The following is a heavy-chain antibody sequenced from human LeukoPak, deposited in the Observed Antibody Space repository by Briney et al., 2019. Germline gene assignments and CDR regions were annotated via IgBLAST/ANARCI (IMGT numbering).Heavy chain of an antibody. Sequence: ASVKVSCKASGYTFTGYYMHWVRQAPGQGLEWMGWINPNSGGTNYAQKFQGRDTMTRDTSISTAYMELSRLRSDDTAVYYCAREYYYGSGSYYKRVDYWGQGTLVTVSS. CDR2: INPNSGGT. J-gene: IGHJ4*02. D-gene: IGHD3-10*01. CDR1: GYTFTGYY. CDR3: AREYYYGSGSYYKRVDY. V-gene: IGHV1-2*02.